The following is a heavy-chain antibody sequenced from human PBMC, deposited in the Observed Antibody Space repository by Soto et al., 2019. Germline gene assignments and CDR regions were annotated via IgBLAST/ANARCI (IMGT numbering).Heavy chain of an antibody. D-gene: IGHD3-10*01. CDR1: GGTFSSYA. CDR2: INPNSGGT. CDR3: ARGRSLYDSATFYSDY. Sequence: ASVKVSCKASGGTFSSYAISWVRQAPGQGLEWMGWINPNSGGTHYALKFQGRVTMTRDTSIMTAYMELSSLTSDDTAVFYCARGRSLYDSATFYSDYWGQGTLVTVSS. J-gene: IGHJ4*02. V-gene: IGHV1-2*02.